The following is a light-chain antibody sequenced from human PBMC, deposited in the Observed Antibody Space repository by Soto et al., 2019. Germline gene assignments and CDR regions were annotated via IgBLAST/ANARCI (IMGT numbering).Light chain of an antibody. CDR1: SSDVGGFNS. V-gene: IGLV2-14*01. Sequence: QSALTQPASVSGSPGQSITISCTETSSDVGGFNSVSWYQQHPGKAPKLVIYEVSDRPSGVSNRFSGSKSGITASLTISGLQAEDEADYYCSSFTSSTTYVFGTGTKVTVL. CDR2: EVS. J-gene: IGLJ1*01. CDR3: SSFTSSTTYV.